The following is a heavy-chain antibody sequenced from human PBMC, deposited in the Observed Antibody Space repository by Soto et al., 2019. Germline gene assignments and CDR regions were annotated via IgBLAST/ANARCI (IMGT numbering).Heavy chain of an antibody. CDR1: GGTFSSYA. D-gene: IGHD3-10*01. Sequence: ASVKVSCKASGGTFSSYAISWVRQAPGQGLEWMGGMNPNSGNTGYAQKFQGWVTMTRDTSISTAYMELSRLRSDDTAVYYCARSGVRGVIGFDYWGQGTLVTVSS. V-gene: IGHV1-8*02. CDR2: MNPNSGNT. CDR3: ARSGVRGVIGFDY. J-gene: IGHJ4*02.